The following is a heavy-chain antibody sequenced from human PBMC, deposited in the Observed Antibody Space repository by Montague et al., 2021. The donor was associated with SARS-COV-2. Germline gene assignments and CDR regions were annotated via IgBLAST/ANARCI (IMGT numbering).Heavy chain of an antibody. CDR1: GGSFSGYY. D-gene: IGHD3-22*01. Sequence: SETLSLTCAVYGGSFSGYYWSWIRQPPGKGLEWIGEINHSGSTNYNPSLKSRVTLSVDTSKNQFSLKLSSVTAADTAVYYCASSPSGYYGSSGYHIWGQGTLVTVSS. J-gene: IGHJ4*02. V-gene: IGHV4-34*01. CDR2: INHSGST. CDR3: ASSPSGYYGSSGYHI.